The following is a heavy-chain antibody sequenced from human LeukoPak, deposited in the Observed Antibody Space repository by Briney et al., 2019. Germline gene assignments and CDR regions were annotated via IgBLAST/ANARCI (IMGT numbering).Heavy chain of an antibody. D-gene: IGHD4-17*01. CDR3: ARLDFRDGDYVFWY. Sequence: PSETLSLTCTVSGGSISSYYWSWIRQPPGKELEWIGYIYYSGSTNYNPSLKSRVSISVDTSESQFSLILRSVTAADTAVYYCARLDFRDGDYVFWYWGQGTLVTVSS. J-gene: IGHJ4*02. CDR2: IYYSGST. V-gene: IGHV4-59*08. CDR1: GGSISSYY.